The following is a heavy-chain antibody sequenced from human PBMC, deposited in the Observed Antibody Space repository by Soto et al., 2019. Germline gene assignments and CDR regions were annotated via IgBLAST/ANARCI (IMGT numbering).Heavy chain of an antibody. V-gene: IGHV4-59*01. CDR3: ARRYGASFDY. CDR2: IYYSGST. CDR1: GGSISSYY. J-gene: IGHJ4*02. D-gene: IGHD4-17*01. Sequence: SETLSLPCTVSGGSISSYYWSWIRQPPGKGLEWIGYIYYSGSTNYNPSLKSRVTISVDTSKNQFSLKLSSVTAADTAVYYCARRYGASFDYWGQGTLVTVSS.